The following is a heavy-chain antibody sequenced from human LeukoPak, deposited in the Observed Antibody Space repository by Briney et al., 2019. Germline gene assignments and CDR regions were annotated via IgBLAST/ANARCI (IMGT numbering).Heavy chain of an antibody. V-gene: IGHV1-69*05. CDR2: IIPIFGTE. J-gene: IGHJ5*02. D-gene: IGHD1-20*01. CDR3: ARVGHNWNDVNWFDP. Sequence: VASVKVSCKASGGTFSSYAISWVRQAPGQGLEWMGGIIPIFGTENYAQKFQGRVTITTDESTSTAYMELSSLRSEDTAVYYCARVGHNWNDVNWFDPRGQGTLVTVSS. CDR1: GGTFSSYA.